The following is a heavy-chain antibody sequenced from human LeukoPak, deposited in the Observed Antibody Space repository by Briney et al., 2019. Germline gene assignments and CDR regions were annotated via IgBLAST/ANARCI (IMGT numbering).Heavy chain of an antibody. D-gene: IGHD3-9*01. CDR1: GYIFTTYF. Sequence: ASVKVSCTASGYIFTTYFIHWVRQAPGQGLEWMGWINPNNGDTNYVQKFQGRVTMTRDTSISTAYMELTRLRSDDTAVYYCAREGGYDILTGYQDYWGRGTLVTVSS. CDR2: INPNNGDT. CDR3: AREGGYDILTGYQDY. V-gene: IGHV1-2*02. J-gene: IGHJ4*02.